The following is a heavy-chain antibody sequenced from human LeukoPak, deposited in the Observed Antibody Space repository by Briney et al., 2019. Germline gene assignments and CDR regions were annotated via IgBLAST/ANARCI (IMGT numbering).Heavy chain of an antibody. D-gene: IGHD3-10*01. V-gene: IGHV1-69*06. CDR3: ARGEVRGVIRDFDY. J-gene: IGHJ4*02. CDR2: IIPIFGTA. CDR1: GGTFSSYA. Sequence: SVKVSCKASGGTFSSYAISWVRQAPGQGLEWMGGIIPIFGTANYAQKFQGRVTITADKSTSTAYMELSSLRSEDTAVYYCARGEVRGVIRDFDYWGQGTLVTVSS.